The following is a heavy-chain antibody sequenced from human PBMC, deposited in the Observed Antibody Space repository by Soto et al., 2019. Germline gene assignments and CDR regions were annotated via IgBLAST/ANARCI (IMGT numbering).Heavy chain of an antibody. CDR3: AREGGGYDSVTRYGLDV. J-gene: IGHJ6*02. D-gene: IGHD5-12*01. V-gene: IGHV4-31*03. CDR2: IYYSGST. CDR1: GGSISSVGHY. Sequence: SETLSLTCSVSGGSISSVGHYWTWIRQQPGKGLEWIGYIYYSGSTDYNPSLKSRVTISVDRSKNQFSLNLSSVTAADTAIYYCAREGGGYDSVTRYGLDVWGQGTTVTVSS.